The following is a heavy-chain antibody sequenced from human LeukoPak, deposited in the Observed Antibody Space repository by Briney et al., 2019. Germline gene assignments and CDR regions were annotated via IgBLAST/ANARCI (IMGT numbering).Heavy chain of an antibody. J-gene: IGHJ4*02. V-gene: IGHV4-30-2*01. CDR2: INHSGST. CDR1: GGSISSGGYS. CDR3: ARVSGEQLSRPYYFDY. D-gene: IGHD3-10*01. Sequence: SQTLSLTCAVSGGSISSGGYSWSWIRQPPGKGLEWIGEINHSGSTNYNPSLKSRVTISVDTSKNQFSLKLSSVTAADTAVYYCARVSGEQLSRPYYFDYWGQGTLVTVSS.